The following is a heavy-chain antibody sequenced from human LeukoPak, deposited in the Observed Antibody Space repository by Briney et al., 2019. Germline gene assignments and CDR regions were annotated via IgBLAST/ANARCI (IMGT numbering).Heavy chain of an antibody. J-gene: IGHJ4*02. CDR1: GFTFSSYG. D-gene: IGHD2-15*01. Sequence: GGSLRLSCAASGFTFSSYGMHWVRQAPGKGLEWVAVIWYDGSNKYYADSVKGRFTISRDNSKNTLYLQMNSLRAEDTAVYYRARDRDNCSGGSCYWRYYFDYWGQGTLVTVSS. CDR3: ARDRDNCSGGSCYWRYYFDY. CDR2: IWYDGSNK. V-gene: IGHV3-33*01.